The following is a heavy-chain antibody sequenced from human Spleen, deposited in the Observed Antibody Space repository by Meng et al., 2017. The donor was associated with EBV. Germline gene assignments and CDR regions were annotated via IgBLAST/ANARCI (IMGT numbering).Heavy chain of an antibody. Sequence: VQWVQSVGEVKRPGSAVKCSCKTSGGKFSRDAISWVRQAPGQGLEWMGGLIPMLGAPNYAQKFQDRVTIIADKSTSIHYMELSSLRSDDTAVYYCASESGRGYTPDYWGRGTLVTVSS. CDR1: GGKFSRDA. V-gene: IGHV1-69*06. D-gene: IGHD3-10*01. J-gene: IGHJ4*02. CDR2: LIPMLGAP. CDR3: ASESGRGYTPDY.